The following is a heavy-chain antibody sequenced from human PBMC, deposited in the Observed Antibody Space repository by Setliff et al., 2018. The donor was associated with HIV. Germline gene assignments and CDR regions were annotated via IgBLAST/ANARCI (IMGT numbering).Heavy chain of an antibody. CDR1: GDSISSYY. V-gene: IGHV4-4*08. CDR3: ARGMIWGAYYYYMDV. D-gene: IGHD3-16*01. J-gene: IGHJ6*03. CDR2: IFISGIT. Sequence: PSETLSLTCTVSGDSISSYYWAWIRQPPGKGLEWIGYIFISGITNYNPSLKSRVTLSVDSSKNQFSLHLSSVTAADTAVYYCARGMIWGAYYYYMDVWGTGTTVTVSS.